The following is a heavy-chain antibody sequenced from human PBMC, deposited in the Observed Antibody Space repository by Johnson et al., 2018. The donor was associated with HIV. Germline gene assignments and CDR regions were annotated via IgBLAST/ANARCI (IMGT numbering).Heavy chain of an antibody. CDR3: AKDKFMFLENPVDAFDV. Sequence: QVHLVESGGGLVQPGRSLRLSCAASGFTFSSYAMHWVRQAPGKGLEWVAVISYDGSNKYYADSVKGRFTISRDNSKNSLYLQMNSLRADDTAVYYCAKDKFMFLENPVDAFDVWGQGTMVTVSS. J-gene: IGHJ3*01. CDR1: GFTFSSYA. CDR2: ISYDGSNK. V-gene: IGHV3-30*04. D-gene: IGHD3-3*01.